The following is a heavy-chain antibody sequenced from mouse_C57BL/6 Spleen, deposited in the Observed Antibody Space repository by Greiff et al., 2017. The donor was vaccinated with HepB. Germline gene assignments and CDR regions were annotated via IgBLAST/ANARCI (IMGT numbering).Heavy chain of an antibody. Sequence: QVHVKQPGAELVMPGASVKLSCKASGYTFTSYWMHWVKQRPGQGLEWIGEIDPSDSYTNYNQKFKGKSTLTVDKSSSTAYMQLSSLTSEDSAVYYCARNYYSNYCFDYWGQGTTLTVSS. CDR1: GYTFTSYW. CDR2: IDPSDSYT. D-gene: IGHD2-5*01. V-gene: IGHV1-69*01. J-gene: IGHJ2*01. CDR3: ARNYYSNYCFDY.